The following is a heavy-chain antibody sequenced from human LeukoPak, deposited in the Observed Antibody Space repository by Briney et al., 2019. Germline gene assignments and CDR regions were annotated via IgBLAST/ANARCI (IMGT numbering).Heavy chain of an antibody. CDR3: ARDLPYYDSSGYRGSYFDY. CDR1: GGSISSYY. Sequence: SETLSLTCTVSGGSISSYYWSWIRQPPGKGLEWIGYIYYSGSTNYNPSLKSRVTISVDTSKNQFSLKLSSVTAADTAVYYCARDLPYYDSSGYRGSYFDYWGQGTLVTVSS. D-gene: IGHD3-22*01. J-gene: IGHJ4*02. CDR2: IYYSGST. V-gene: IGHV4-59*01.